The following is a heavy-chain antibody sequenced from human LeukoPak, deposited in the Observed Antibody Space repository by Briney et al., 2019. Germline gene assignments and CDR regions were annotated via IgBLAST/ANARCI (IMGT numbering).Heavy chain of an antibody. Sequence: PGGSLRLSCAASGFSFSAYWMTWVRQAPGTGLGWVANINPAGSETYYVDPVKGRFSISRDNAKNLVYLQMNSLRAEDTAVYHCARFGYVAAVDVWGQGTPVTVS. V-gene: IGHV3-7*01. CDR3: ARFGYVAAVDV. D-gene: IGHD2-15*01. CDR2: INPAGSET. J-gene: IGHJ4*02. CDR1: GFSFSAYW.